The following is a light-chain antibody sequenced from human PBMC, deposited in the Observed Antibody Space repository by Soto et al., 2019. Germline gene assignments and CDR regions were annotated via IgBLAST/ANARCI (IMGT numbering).Light chain of an antibody. J-gene: IGLJ2*01. CDR2: EDN. CDR3: QSYHSSNVV. CDR1: SGSIASNY. V-gene: IGLV6-57*01. Sequence: NFMLTQPHSVSESPGKTVTISCTRSSGSIASNYVQWYQQRPGSSPTTVIYEDNQRPSGVPDRFSGSIDSSSNSASLTISGLKTEDEADYCCQSYHSSNVVFGGGTQLTVL.